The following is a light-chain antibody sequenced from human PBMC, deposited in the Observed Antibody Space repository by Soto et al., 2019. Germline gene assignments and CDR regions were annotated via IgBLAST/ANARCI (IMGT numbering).Light chain of an antibody. CDR3: SSYTSSSTWV. J-gene: IGLJ3*02. V-gene: IGLV2-14*01. Sequence: QSALTQAASVSGSPGQSITISCTGTSSDIGSYNYVSWYQQHPGKAPKLIIYDVSSRPSGVSDRFAGSKSGNTASLTISELQGEDGADYYCSSYTSSSTWVFGGGTKLTVL. CDR1: SSDIGSYNY. CDR2: DVS.